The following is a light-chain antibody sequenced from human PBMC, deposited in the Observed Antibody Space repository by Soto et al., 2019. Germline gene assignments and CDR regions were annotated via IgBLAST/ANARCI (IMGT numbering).Light chain of an antibody. CDR2: DVS. CDR3: SPYTSTSTVK. V-gene: IGLV2-14*01. Sequence: QSVLTQPASVSGSPGQSITISCTGTSSDVGLYNYVSWYQHHPGKAPKLMIYDVSDRPSGVSNRFSGSKSGNTASLTISGLQAEDEGDYYCSPYTSTSTVKFGGGTKLTVL. CDR1: SSDVGLYNY. J-gene: IGLJ2*01.